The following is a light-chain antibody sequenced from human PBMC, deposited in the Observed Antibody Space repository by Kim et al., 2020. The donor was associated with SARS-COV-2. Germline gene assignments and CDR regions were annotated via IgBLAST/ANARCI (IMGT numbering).Light chain of an antibody. J-gene: IGKJ1*01. CDR2: DSS. CDR3: QQRRYWPRT. V-gene: IGKV3-11*01. Sequence: LSPGERAPLSCRASQNIETYLAWYQQKPGQAPRLVIYDSSYRATGIPARFSGSGSGTDFTLAISSLEPEDFAVYYCQQRRYWPRTFGQGTKVDIK. CDR1: QNIETY.